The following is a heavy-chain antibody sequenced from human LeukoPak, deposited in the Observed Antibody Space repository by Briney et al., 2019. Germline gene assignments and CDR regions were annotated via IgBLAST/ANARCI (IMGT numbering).Heavy chain of an antibody. V-gene: IGHV1-2*02. Sequence: ASVKVSCKASGYTFTSYGISWVRQAPGQGLEWMGWINPNSGGTNYAQKFQGRVTMTRDTSISTAYMELSRLRSDDTAVYYCARGSGYYYVIDYWGQGALVTVSS. D-gene: IGHD3-22*01. J-gene: IGHJ4*02. CDR2: INPNSGGT. CDR1: GYTFTSYG. CDR3: ARGSGYYYVIDY.